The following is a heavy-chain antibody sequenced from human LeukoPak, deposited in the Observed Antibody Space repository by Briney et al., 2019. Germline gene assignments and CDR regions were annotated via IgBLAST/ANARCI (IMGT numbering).Heavy chain of an antibody. J-gene: IGHJ4*02. D-gene: IGHD1-26*01. V-gene: IGHV4-4*02. CDR2: IYHSGST. Sequence: PSGTLSLTCAVSGGSISSSNWWSWVRQPPGKGLEWIGEIYHSGSTNYNPSLKSRVTISLDTSKNHFSLRLSSVTAADTAVYYCARDREVGATGYYFDYWGQGTLVTVSS. CDR3: ARDREVGATGYYFDY. CDR1: GGSISSSNW.